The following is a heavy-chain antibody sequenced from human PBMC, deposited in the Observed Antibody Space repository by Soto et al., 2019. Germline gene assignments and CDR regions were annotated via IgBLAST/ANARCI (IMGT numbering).Heavy chain of an antibody. CDR1: GGPISSSSYY. Sequence: QLQLQESGPGLVKPSETLSLTCTVSGGPISSSSYYWGWIRQPPGKGLEWIGNIYYSGSTYYNPSLKSRVTISVDTSKNQFSLKLSSVTAADTAVYYCARQVTTVHYGMDVWGQGTTVTVSS. CDR2: IYYSGST. CDR3: ARQVTTVHYGMDV. D-gene: IGHD4-17*01. J-gene: IGHJ6*02. V-gene: IGHV4-39*01.